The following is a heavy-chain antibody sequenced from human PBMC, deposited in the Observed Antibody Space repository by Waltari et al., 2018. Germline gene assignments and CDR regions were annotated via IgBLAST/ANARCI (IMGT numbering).Heavy chain of an antibody. D-gene: IGHD2-21*01. Sequence: QVQLVESGGGVVQPGRSLRLSCAASGFTFSSYGMHWVRQAPGKGLEWVAVIWYDGSNKYYADSVKGRFTISRDNSKNTLYLQMNSLRAEDTAVYYCAKDVVEMATMYWGQGTLVTVSS. V-gene: IGHV3-33*06. J-gene: IGHJ4*02. CDR1: GFTFSSYG. CDR2: IWYDGSNK. CDR3: AKDVVEMATMY.